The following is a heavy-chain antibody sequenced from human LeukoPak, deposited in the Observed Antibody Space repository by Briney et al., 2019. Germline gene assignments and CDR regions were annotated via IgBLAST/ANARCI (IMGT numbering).Heavy chain of an antibody. D-gene: IGHD3-22*01. Sequence: GGSLRLSCAASGFTFHNYAMSWVRQAPGKGLEWVSAISSSGVITFYAGSVKGRFTISRDNSRYTLYLQMNSLRAEDAAMYYCAKDRPNYHESNGHYYRRNGDYWGRGTLVTVSS. CDR2: ISSSGVIT. V-gene: IGHV3-23*01. CDR3: AKDRPNYHESNGHYYRRNGDY. J-gene: IGHJ4*02. CDR1: GFTFHNYA.